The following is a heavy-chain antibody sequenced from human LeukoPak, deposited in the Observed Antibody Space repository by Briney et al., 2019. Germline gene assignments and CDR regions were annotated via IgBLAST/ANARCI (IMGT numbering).Heavy chain of an antibody. CDR1: GYAFTGYY. V-gene: IGHV1-2*02. CDR3: ARPLNSGYDNFIVIFDY. J-gene: IGHJ4*02. Sequence: GASVKVSCKASGYAFTGYYMYWVRQAPGQGLEWMGWINPNSGGTNYAQKFQGRVTMTRDTSISTAYVELSRLRSDDTAVYFCARPLNSGYDNFIVIFDYWGQGTLVTVSS. CDR2: INPNSGGT. D-gene: IGHD5-12*01.